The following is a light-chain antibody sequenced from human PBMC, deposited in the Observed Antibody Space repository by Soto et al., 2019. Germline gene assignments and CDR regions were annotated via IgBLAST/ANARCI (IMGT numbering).Light chain of an antibody. CDR2: DAS. J-gene: IGKJ1*01. Sequence: DIVLTQSSASLSLSPGERDTLXCRASQSISSHFAWYQQNPGKAPRPLIYDASNRAHGSPPRFSCSGSATAFTPPISRLEPEDFAVYYCQQYVSSPWAFGQGTKVDIK. CDR1: QSISSH. CDR3: QQYVSSPWA. V-gene: IGKV3-11*01.